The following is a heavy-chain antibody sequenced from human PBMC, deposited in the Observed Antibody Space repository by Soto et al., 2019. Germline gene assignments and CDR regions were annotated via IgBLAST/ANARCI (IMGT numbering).Heavy chain of an antibody. J-gene: IGHJ4*02. CDR1: GGSISSYY. CDR3: ARESVAAAGPTYDY. Sequence: SETLSLTCTVSGGSISSYYWSWIRQPPGKGLEWIGYIYYSGSTNYNPSLKSRVTISVDTSKNQFSLKLSSVTAADTAVYYCARESVAAAGPTYDYWGQGTLVTVS. D-gene: IGHD6-13*01. V-gene: IGHV4-59*01. CDR2: IYYSGST.